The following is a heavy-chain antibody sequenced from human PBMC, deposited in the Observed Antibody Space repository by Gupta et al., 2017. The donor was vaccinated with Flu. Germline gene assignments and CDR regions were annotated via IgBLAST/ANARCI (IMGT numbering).Heavy chain of an antibody. CDR2: IIPIFGTA. D-gene: IGHD3-3*01. CDR3: ASALSPRLEWLLDHHYYYYMDV. V-gene: IGHV1-69*01. Sequence: GGIIPIFGTANYAQKFQGRVTITADESTSTAYMELSSLRSEDTAVYYCASALSPRLEWLLDHHYYYYMDVWGKGTTVTVSS. J-gene: IGHJ6*03.